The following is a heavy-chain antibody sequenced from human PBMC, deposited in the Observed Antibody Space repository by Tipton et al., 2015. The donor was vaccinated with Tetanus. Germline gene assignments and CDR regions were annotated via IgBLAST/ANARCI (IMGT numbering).Heavy chain of an antibody. CDR1: GGSLGGYY. V-gene: IGHV4-34*01. D-gene: IGHD6-19*01. J-gene: IGHJ4*02. Sequence: TLSLTCSVSGGSLGGYYWSWIRQSPGKGLEWIGEINHSGSTNYNPSLKSRVTISVDTSKNQFSLKLSSVTAADTAVYYCARNTVAGTVTFDYWGQGTLVTVSS. CDR3: ARNTVAGTVTFDY. CDR2: INHSGST.